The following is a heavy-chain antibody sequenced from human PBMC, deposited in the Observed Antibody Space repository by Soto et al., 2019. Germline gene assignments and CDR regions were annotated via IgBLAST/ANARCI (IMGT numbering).Heavy chain of an antibody. D-gene: IGHD6-13*01. CDR2: ISSSSSTI. J-gene: IGHJ6*03. V-gene: IGHV3-48*02. Sequence: PGGSLRLSCAASGFTFSSYSMNWVRQAPGKGLEWVSYISSSSSTIYYADSVKGRFTISRDNAKNSLYLQMNSLRDEDTAVYYCVSFRDSSRQYYMDIWGKGTTVTVS. CDR3: VSFRDSSRQYYMDI. CDR1: GFTFSSYS.